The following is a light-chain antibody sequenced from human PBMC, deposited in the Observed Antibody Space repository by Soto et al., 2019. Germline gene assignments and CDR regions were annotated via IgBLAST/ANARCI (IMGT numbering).Light chain of an antibody. V-gene: IGLV4-69*01. Sequence: QLVLTQSPSASASLGASVNLTCTLSSGHISYAIAWHQQQPEKGPRYLMNLNSDGSHSKGDGIPDRFSGSSSGAERYLTISSLQSEDEADYYCQTWGTGINWVFGGGTKLTVL. CDR3: QTWGTGINWV. J-gene: IGLJ3*02. CDR2: LNSDGSH. CDR1: SGHISYA.